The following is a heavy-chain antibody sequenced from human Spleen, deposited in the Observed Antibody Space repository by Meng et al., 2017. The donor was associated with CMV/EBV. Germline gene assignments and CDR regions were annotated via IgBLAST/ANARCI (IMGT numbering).Heavy chain of an antibody. J-gene: IGHJ5*02. CDR1: GGSFSGYY. Sequence: QVQLQQWGAGLLEPSETLSLTCAVYGGSFSGYYWSWIRQPPGKGLEWIGEINHSGSTNYNPSLKSRVTISVDTSKNQFSLKLSSVTAADTAVYYCARGPTARRKAWFDPWGQGTLVTVSS. D-gene: IGHD6-25*01. V-gene: IGHV4-34*01. CDR3: ARGPTARRKAWFDP. CDR2: INHSGST.